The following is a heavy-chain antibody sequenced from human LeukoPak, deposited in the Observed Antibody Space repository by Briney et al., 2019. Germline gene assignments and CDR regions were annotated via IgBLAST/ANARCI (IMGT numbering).Heavy chain of an antibody. V-gene: IGHV3-23*01. CDR2: ISGSGLST. Sequence: GGSLRLSCAASGFTFSSYSMNWVRQAPGKGLEWVSAISGSGLSTYYAGSVKGRFTISRDNSKNTLYVHLNSLRAEDTAVYYCAKDLGGSGSYYDAFDIWGQGTMVTVSS. CDR1: GFTFSSYS. D-gene: IGHD3-10*01. CDR3: AKDLGGSGSYYDAFDI. J-gene: IGHJ3*02.